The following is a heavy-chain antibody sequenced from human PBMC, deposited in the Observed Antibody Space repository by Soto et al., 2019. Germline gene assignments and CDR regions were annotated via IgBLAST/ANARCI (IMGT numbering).Heavy chain of an antibody. V-gene: IGHV4-39*01. CDR2: IYYSGST. J-gene: IGHJ4*02. CDR3: ASLRITFGDFDY. D-gene: IGHD3-16*01. CDR1: GGSISSSSYY. Sequence: SETLSLTCTVSGGSISSSSYYWGWIRQPPGKGLEWIGSIYYSGSTYYNPSLKSRVTISVDTSKNQFSLRLSSVTAADTAVYYCASLRITFGDFDYWGQGTLVTVSS.